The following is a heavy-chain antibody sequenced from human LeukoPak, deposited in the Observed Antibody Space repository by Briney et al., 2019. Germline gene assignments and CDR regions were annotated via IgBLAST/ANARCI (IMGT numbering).Heavy chain of an antibody. CDR1: GGTFSSYA. J-gene: IGHJ4*02. V-gene: IGHV1-69*13. Sequence: ASVKVSCKASGGTFSSYAISWVRQAPGQGLEWMGGIIPIFGTANYAQKFQGRVTITADESTSTAYMELRSLRSDDTAVYYCARVEEWELLLAYWGQGTLVTVSS. CDR2: IIPIFGTA. CDR3: ARVEEWELLLAY. D-gene: IGHD1-26*01.